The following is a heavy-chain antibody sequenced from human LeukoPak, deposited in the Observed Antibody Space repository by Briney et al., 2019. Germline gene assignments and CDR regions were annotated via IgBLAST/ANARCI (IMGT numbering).Heavy chain of an antibody. CDR3: ARASTTVGVSINY. J-gene: IGHJ4*02. Sequence: GGSLRLSCAASGFTFSTYTIHWVRQAPGKGLEWVSSISSSSSYIYYADSVKGRFTISRDNAKNSLYLQMNSLRAEDTAVYYCARASTTVGVSINYWGQGTLVTVSS. CDR2: ISSSSSYI. D-gene: IGHD3-10*01. V-gene: IGHV3-21*01. CDR1: GFTFSTYT.